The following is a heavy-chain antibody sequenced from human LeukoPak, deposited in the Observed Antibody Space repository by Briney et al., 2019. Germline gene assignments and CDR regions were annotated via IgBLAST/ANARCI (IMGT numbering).Heavy chain of an antibody. CDR3: ARDGAEGDDSAFDV. CDR1: GFTLRDYH. D-gene: IGHD3-22*01. Sequence: GGSLRLSCVGSGFTLRDYHMDWVRQAPGMGLEWVGRTRSKVRKYATEYAASVKGRFIISRDESENSVFLRLSSLTVEDTALYYCARDGAEGDDSAFDVWGQGTMATVSS. V-gene: IGHV3-72*01. J-gene: IGHJ3*01. CDR2: TRSKVRKYAT.